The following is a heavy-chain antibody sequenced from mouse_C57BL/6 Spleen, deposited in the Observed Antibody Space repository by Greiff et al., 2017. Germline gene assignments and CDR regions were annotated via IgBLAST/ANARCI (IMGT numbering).Heavy chain of an antibody. V-gene: IGHV1-54*01. J-gene: IGHJ2*01. Sequence: VQLQQSGAELVRPGTSVKVSCKASGYAFTNYLIEWVKQRPGQGLEWIGVINPGSGGTNYNEKFKGKATLTADKSSSTAYMQRSSLTSEDSAVYFCARADYYGRPFDYWGQGTTLTVSS. D-gene: IGHD1-1*01. CDR3: ARADYYGRPFDY. CDR1: GYAFTNYL. CDR2: INPGSGGT.